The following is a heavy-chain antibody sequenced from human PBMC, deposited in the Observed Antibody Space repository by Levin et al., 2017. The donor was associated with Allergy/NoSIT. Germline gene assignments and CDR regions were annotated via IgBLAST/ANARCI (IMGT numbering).Heavy chain of an antibody. CDR3: AKDGGKGSWSFRFKNYLYYSGMDV. Sequence: GGSLRLSCATSGFTFGDYAMHWVRQAPGKGLEWVSGISYNSESIGYADSVKGRFTIARDNAKNSLYLQMNSLRAEDTALYYCAKDGGKGSWSFRFKNYLYYSGMDVWGQGTTVTVSS. V-gene: IGHV3-9*01. CDR2: ISYNSESI. D-gene: IGHD6-13*01. J-gene: IGHJ6*02. CDR1: GFTFGDYA.